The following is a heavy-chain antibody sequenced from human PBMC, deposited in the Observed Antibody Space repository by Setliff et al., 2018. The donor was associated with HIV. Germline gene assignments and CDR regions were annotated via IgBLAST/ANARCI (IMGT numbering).Heavy chain of an antibody. J-gene: IGHJ1*01. CDR3: ATGGYDVLTGYSAEAEYFQH. D-gene: IGHD3-9*01. CDR2: MKPDSGNT. Sequence: SVKVSCKASGGTFSNYAINWVRQAPGQGLEWMGWMKPDSGNTGSAQKFQGRVTMTWDASIGTAYMELGNLRSEDTAIYYCATGGYDVLTGYSAEAEYFQHWGQGTPVTVSS. CDR1: GGTFSNYA. V-gene: IGHV1-8*02.